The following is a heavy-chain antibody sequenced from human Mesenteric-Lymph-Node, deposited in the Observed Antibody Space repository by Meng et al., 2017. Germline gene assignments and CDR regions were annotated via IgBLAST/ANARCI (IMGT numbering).Heavy chain of an antibody. J-gene: IGHJ3*02. D-gene: IGHD3-10*01. V-gene: IGHV5-51*01. CDR3: ARIGESAFDI. Sequence: GGSLRLSCKGSGYSFTSYWIGWVRQMPGKGLEWMGIIYPGDSDTTYSPSFQGQVTISADKSISTAYLQWSSLKASDTAMYYCARIGESAFDIWGQGTMVTVSS. CDR2: IYPGDSDT. CDR1: GYSFTSYW.